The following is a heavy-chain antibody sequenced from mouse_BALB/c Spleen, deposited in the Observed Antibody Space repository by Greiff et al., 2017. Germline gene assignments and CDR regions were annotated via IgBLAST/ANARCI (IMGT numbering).Heavy chain of an antibody. CDR3: ARNNGYRGVVDY. CDR1: GFSLTSYG. V-gene: IGHV2-2*02. CDR2: IWSGGST. Sequence: VQLQESGPGLVQPSQSLSITCTVSGFSLTSYGVHWVRQSPGKGLEWLGVIWSGGSTDYNAAFISRLSISKDNSKSQVFFKMNSLQANDTAIYYCARNNGYRGVVDYWGQGTTLTVSS. D-gene: IGHD1-2*01. J-gene: IGHJ2*01.